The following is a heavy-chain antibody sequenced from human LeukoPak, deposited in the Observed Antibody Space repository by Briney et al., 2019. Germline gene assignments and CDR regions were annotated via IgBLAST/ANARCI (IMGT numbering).Heavy chain of an antibody. CDR1: GGSISSYY. V-gene: IGHV4-59*01. Sequence: PSETLSLTCTVSGGSISSYYWSWIRQPPGKGLEWIGYIYYSGGTNYNPSLKSRVTISVDTSKNQFSLKLSSVTAADTAVYYCARASTRYYYYYMDVWGKGTTVTVSS. CDR3: ARASTRYYYYYMDV. J-gene: IGHJ6*03. D-gene: IGHD4-11*01. CDR2: IYYSGGT.